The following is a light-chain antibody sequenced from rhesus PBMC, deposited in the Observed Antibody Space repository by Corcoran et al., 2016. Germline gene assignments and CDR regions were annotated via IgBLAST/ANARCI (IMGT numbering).Light chain of an antibody. CDR2: KAF. CDR1: QGISSW. Sequence: DIQMTQSPSSLSASVGDKVTITCRASQGISSWLAWYQQKPGKAPKLLMYKAFKLQSGVPSRFSGSGSGTDFTLTISSLQPEDFATYYYLQYSSSPYSFGQGTKVEIK. J-gene: IGKJ2*01. CDR3: LQYSSSPYS. V-gene: IGKV1-22*01.